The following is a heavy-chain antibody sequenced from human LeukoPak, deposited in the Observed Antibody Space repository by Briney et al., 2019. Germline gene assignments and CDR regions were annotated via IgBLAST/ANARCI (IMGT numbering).Heavy chain of an antibody. J-gene: IGHJ4*02. D-gene: IGHD3-3*01. CDR3: ARGNYDFWSGTTNYYFDY. V-gene: IGHV4-31*03. CDR1: GGSISSGGYY. Sequence: SETLSLTCTVSGGSISSGGYYWSWIRQHPGKGLEWIGYIYYSGSTYYNPSLKSRVTISVDTSKEQFALKLSSVTAADTAVYYCARGNYDFWSGTTNYYFDYWGQGTLVTVSS. CDR2: IYYSGST.